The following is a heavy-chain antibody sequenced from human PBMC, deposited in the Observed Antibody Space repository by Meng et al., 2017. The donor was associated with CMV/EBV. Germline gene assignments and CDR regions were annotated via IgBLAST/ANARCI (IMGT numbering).Heavy chain of an antibody. D-gene: IGHD1-26*01. CDR1: GYTFTGYY. CDR3: AREERGSRGEDGMDV. J-gene: IGHJ6*02. CDR2: TNPNSGGT. Sequence: ASVKVSCKASGYTFTGYYMHWVRQAPGQGLEWMGWTNPNSGGTNYAQKFQGRVTMTRDTSISTAYMGLSRLRSDDTAVYYCAREERGSRGEDGMDVWGQGTTVTVSS. V-gene: IGHV1-2*02.